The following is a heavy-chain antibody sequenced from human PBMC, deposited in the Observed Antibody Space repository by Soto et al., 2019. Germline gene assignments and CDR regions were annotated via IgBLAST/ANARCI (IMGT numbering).Heavy chain of an antibody. D-gene: IGHD1-7*01. J-gene: IGHJ4*02. V-gene: IGHV4-4*02. CDR3: ASRDPGTSVDY. Sequence: QVQLQESGPGLVKPSGTLSLTCSVSGGSFTSNNWWTWDRQPPGQVLERIGKIYRTVSTNYTPTLQSRVTISLHKSEHQFSLKVTSLTAADPAVYYCASRDPGTSVDYWGQGTLVTVPS. CDR1: GGSFTSNNW. CDR2: IYRTVST.